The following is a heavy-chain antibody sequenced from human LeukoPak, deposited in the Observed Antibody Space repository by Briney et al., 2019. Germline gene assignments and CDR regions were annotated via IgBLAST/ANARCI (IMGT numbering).Heavy chain of an antibody. Sequence: GGSLRLSCAASEFTFSNYWMSWVRQAPGKGLEWVANIKQDGSEKYYVDSVKGRFTISRDNAKKSLYLEMNSLRADDTAVYYCARDWSGSSDYWGQGTLVTVSS. CDR1: EFTFSNYW. CDR3: ARDWSGSSDY. D-gene: IGHD1-26*01. V-gene: IGHV3-7*01. J-gene: IGHJ4*02. CDR2: IKQDGSEK.